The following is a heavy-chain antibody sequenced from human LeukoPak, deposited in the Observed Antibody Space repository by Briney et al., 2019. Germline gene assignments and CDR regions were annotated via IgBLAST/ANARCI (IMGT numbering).Heavy chain of an antibody. CDR1: GGSISTGSYY. D-gene: IGHD4-11*01. V-gene: IGHV4-39*07. J-gene: IGHJ6*02. CDR3: ARDRYSNSFYYYYAMDV. CDR2: INHRGST. Sequence: PSETLSLTCTVSGGSISTGSYYWSWIRQPPGKGLEWIGEINHRGSTTYNPSLKSRVTISVDTSKSQFSLKVRSLTAADTAVYYCARDRYSNSFYYYYAMDVWGQGTTVTVPS.